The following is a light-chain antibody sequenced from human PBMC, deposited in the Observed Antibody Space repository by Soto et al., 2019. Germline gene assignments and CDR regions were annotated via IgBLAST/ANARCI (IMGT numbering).Light chain of an antibody. Sequence: ESQMTQPQSSVSASVGDRVTVSGRASQGINSWLAWYQQKPGKAPELLIYAVSYLQSGVPSRFSGSGSGTDFTLTISSLQPEDFAAYFCKQSSDFPRTFGRGTKVDIK. CDR1: QGINSW. CDR2: AVS. J-gene: IGKJ4*01. V-gene: IGKV1-12*01. CDR3: KQSSDFPRT.